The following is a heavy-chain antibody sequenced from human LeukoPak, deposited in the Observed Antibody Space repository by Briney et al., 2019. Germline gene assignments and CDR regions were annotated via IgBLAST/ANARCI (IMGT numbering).Heavy chain of an antibody. D-gene: IGHD4-17*01. Sequence: ASVKVSFKASGYTFTNYAISWVRQAPGQGLEWMGWINSYNGNTNYAQKLQGRVTMTTDTSTSTAYMELRSLRSDDTAIYYCARDGTYDDYENWFDPWGQGTLVTVSS. V-gene: IGHV1-18*01. CDR3: ARDGTYDDYENWFDP. J-gene: IGHJ5*02. CDR1: GYTFTNYA. CDR2: INSYNGNT.